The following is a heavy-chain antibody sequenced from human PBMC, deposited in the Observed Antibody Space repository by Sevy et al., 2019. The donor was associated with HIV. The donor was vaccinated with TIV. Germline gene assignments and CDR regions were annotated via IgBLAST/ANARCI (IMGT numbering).Heavy chain of an antibody. CDR1: GGSISSYY. Sequence: SETLSLTCTVSGGSISSYYWRWIRQPPGKGLEWIGYIYYSGSTNYNPSLKSRVTISVDTSKNQFSLKRSSVTAADTAVYYCARYYYGSGSYLDYWGQGTLVTVSS. D-gene: IGHD3-10*01. CDR3: ARYYYGSGSYLDY. CDR2: IYYSGST. J-gene: IGHJ4*02. V-gene: IGHV4-59*01.